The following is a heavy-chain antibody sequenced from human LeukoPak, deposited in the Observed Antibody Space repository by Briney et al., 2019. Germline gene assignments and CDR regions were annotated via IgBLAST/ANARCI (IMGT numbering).Heavy chain of an antibody. Sequence: SETLSLTCTVSGYSISSGYYWGWIRQPPGKGLEWIGSIYYSGSTYYNPSLKSRVTISVDTSKNQFSLKLSSVTAADTAVYYCARQAYYDFPDAFDIWGQGTMVTVSS. D-gene: IGHD3-3*01. CDR2: IYYSGST. CDR3: ARQAYYDFPDAFDI. CDR1: GYSISSGYY. V-gene: IGHV4-38-2*02. J-gene: IGHJ3*02.